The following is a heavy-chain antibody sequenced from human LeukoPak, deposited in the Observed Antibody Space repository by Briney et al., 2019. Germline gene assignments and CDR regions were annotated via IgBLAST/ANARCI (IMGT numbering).Heavy chain of an antibody. V-gene: IGHV3-66*01. CDR1: GFTVSSNY. Sequence: PGGSLRLSCAASGFTVSSNYMSWVRQAPGKGLEWVSVIYSGGSTYYADSVKGRFTISRDNSKNTLYLQMNSLRAEDTAVYYCARVEWELLRVNYYMDVWGKGTTVTVSS. CDR2: IYSGGST. J-gene: IGHJ6*03. CDR3: ARVEWELLRVNYYMDV. D-gene: IGHD1-26*01.